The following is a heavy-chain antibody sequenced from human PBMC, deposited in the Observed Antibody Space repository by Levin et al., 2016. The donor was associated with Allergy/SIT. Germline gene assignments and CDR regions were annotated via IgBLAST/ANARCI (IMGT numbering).Heavy chain of an antibody. CDR2: IWYDGSNK. CDR3: ARDASEQWLRSSANDAFDI. Sequence: VRQAPGKGLEWVAVIWYDGSNKYYADSVKGRFTISRDNSKNTLYLQMNSLRAEDTAVYYCARDASEQWLRSSANDAFDIWGQGTMVTVSS. J-gene: IGHJ3*02. D-gene: IGHD6-19*01. V-gene: IGHV3-33*01.